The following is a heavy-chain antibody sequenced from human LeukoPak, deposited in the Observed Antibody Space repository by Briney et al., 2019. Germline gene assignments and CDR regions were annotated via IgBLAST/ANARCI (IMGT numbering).Heavy chain of an antibody. CDR1: GGSISSYY. CDR3: ARKLGVNWYFDL. V-gene: IGHV4-59*12. Sequence: SETLSLTCTVSGGSISSYYRSWIRQPPGKGLEWIGYIYYSGSTYYNPSLKSRVTISVDTSKNQFSLKLSSVTAADTAVYYCARKLGVNWYFDLWGRGTLVTVSS. J-gene: IGHJ2*01. D-gene: IGHD7-27*01. CDR2: IYYSGST.